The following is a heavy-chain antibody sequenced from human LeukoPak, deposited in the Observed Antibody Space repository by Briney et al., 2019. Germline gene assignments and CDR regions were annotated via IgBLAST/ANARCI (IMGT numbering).Heavy chain of an antibody. V-gene: IGHV4-34*01. Sequence: PSETLSLTCAVYGGSFSGYYWSWIRQPPGKGLEWIGEINHSGSTNYNPSLKSRVTISVDTSKNQFSLKLSSVTAADTAVYYCARVGSWYYFDYWGQGTLVTVSS. CDR2: INHSGST. J-gene: IGHJ4*02. CDR3: ARVGSWYYFDY. CDR1: GGSFSGYY. D-gene: IGHD6-13*01.